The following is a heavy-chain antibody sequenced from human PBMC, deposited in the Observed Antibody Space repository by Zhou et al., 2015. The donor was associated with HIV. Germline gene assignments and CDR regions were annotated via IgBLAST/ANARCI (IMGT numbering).Heavy chain of an antibody. V-gene: IGHV3-23*01. CDR3: ARGRNGVTAALDY. D-gene: IGHD3-3*01. Sequence: EVHLSDLGETWCSRGGSLSLSCAASGFIFDDFAMSWVRHRPGQGLEWISGISATGHGLFYANSVKGRFTISRDNFRKTLYLQMSSLSVEDTGTYYCARGRNGVTAALDYWGQGTLVTVAS. CDR1: GFIFDDFA. J-gene: IGHJ4*02. CDR2: ISATGHGL.